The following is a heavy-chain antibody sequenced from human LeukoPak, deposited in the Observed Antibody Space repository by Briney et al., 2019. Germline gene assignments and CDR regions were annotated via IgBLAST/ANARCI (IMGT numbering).Heavy chain of an antibody. J-gene: IGHJ4*02. Sequence: GGSLRLSCAASGFTFSSYEMNWVRQAPGKGLVWVSRISSDWSSTTYADSVKGRITISRDNSMNTLYLQMNSLRAEDTAVYYCAKVRWGSDNALDSWGQGTLVTGSS. V-gene: IGHV3-74*01. CDR3: AKVRWGSDNALDS. D-gene: IGHD3-16*01. CDR1: GFTFSSYE. CDR2: ISSDWSST.